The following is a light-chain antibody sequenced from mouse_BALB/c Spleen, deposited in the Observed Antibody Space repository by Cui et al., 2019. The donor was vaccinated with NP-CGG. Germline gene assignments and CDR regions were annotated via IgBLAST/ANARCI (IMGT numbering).Light chain of an antibody. CDR1: TGAVTTSNY. J-gene: IGLJ1*01. V-gene: IGLV1*01. CDR2: GTN. CDR3: ALWYSNHWV. Sequence: QAVVPEESAHTTSPGETLTLTCRSSTGAVTTSNYANWVQEKPDHLFTGLIGGTNNRTPGVPARFSGSLIGDKAALTITGAQTEDEAIYFCALWYSNHWVFGGGTKLTVL.